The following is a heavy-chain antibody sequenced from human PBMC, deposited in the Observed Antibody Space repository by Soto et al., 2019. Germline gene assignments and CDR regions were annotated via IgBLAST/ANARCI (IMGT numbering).Heavy chain of an antibody. V-gene: IGHV4-34*01. D-gene: IGHD3-9*01. J-gene: IGHJ4*02. CDR3: VRSSNEPRIFMYPFDY. CDR2: VNHGGAS. Sequence: SETLSLTCAVHGGSFSGYYWDWIRQPPGKGLEWIGEVNHGGASNYNPSLKSRATISLDTSKNQFSLRLNSVTAADTAVYFCVRSSNEPRIFMYPFDYWGLGTLVTVSS. CDR1: GGSFSGYY.